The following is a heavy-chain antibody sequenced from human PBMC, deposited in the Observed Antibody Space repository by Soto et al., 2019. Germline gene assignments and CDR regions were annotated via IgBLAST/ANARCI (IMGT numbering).Heavy chain of an antibody. V-gene: IGHV4-34*01. CDR3: ARGGYSSGWPHYYGMDV. CDR2: INHSGNT. CDR1: CGSFNDYY. J-gene: IGHJ6*02. Sequence: SETLSLTCAVYCGSFNDYYWTWIRQSPGTGLEWIGEINHSGNTNYNPSLKSRVTISVDTSKNQFSLKLSSVSAADTAVYYCARGGYSSGWPHYYGMDVWGQGTTVTVSS. D-gene: IGHD6-19*01.